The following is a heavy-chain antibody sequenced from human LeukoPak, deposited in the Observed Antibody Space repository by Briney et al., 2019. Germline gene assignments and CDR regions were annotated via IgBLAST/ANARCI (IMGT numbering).Heavy chain of an antibody. Sequence: SETLSLTCTVSGYSISSGYYWGWIRQPPGEGLEWIGSIYHSGSTYYNPSLKSRVTISVDTSKNQFSLKLSSVTAADTAVYYCARALPGYDSSGYYDDYWGQGTLVTVSS. CDR3: ARALPGYDSSGYYDDY. V-gene: IGHV4-38-2*02. CDR1: GYSISSGYY. CDR2: IYHSGST. J-gene: IGHJ4*02. D-gene: IGHD3-22*01.